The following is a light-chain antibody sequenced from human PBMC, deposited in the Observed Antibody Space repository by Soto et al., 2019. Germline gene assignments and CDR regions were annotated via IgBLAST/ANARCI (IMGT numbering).Light chain of an antibody. CDR2: GAS. Sequence: EVVMTQSPATLSVSPGERATLSCRASQSVSNNLAWYQQKPGQAPRLLIYGASTRATDIPARFSGSGSGTEFTLTISSLQSEDFAVYYCQQYNSWPLTFGQGTKGEIK. CDR3: QQYNSWPLT. J-gene: IGKJ1*01. V-gene: IGKV3-15*01. CDR1: QSVSNN.